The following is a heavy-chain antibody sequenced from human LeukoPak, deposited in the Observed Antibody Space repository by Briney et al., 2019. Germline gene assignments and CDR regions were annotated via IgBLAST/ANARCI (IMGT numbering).Heavy chain of an antibody. Sequence: GGSLRLSCAASGFTFSSYGMQWVRQAPGKGLEWVAFIHYDGSNKYYANSVKGRFTISRDNSKSTLYLHMNSLRAEDTAVYYCAKDPTRGVRPYYFSSWGQGTLVNVSS. D-gene: IGHD3-10*01. CDR3: AKDPTRGVRPYYFSS. CDR2: IHYDGSNK. CDR1: GFTFSSYG. V-gene: IGHV3-30*02. J-gene: IGHJ4*02.